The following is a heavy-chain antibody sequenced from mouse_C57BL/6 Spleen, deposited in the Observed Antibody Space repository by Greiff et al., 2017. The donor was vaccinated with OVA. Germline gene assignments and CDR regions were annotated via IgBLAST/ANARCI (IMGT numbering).Heavy chain of an antibody. D-gene: IGHD2-4*01. CDR3: AREITTKTYWYFDV. J-gene: IGHJ1*03. CDR1: GFSLTSYG. CDR2: IWSGGST. V-gene: IGHV2-2*01. Sequence: VKLVESGPGLVQPSQSLSITCTVSGFSLTSYGVHWVRQSPGKGLEWLGVIWSGGSTDYNAAFISRLSISKDNSKSQVFFKMNSLQADETAIYYCAREITTKTYWYFDVWGTGTTVTVSS.